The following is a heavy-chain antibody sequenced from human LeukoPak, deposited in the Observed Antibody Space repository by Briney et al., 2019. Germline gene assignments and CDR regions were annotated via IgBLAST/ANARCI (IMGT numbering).Heavy chain of an antibody. CDR2: IIPIFGTA. V-gene: IGHV1-69*05. J-gene: IGHJ4*02. CDR1: GGTFSSYA. CDR3: AACSGGSCYVDY. Sequence: SVKVSCKASGGTFSSYAISWVRQAPGQGLEWMGRIIPIFGTANCAQKFQGRVTITTDESTSTAYMELSSLRSEDTAVYYCAACSGGSCYVDYWGQGTLVTVSS. D-gene: IGHD2-15*01.